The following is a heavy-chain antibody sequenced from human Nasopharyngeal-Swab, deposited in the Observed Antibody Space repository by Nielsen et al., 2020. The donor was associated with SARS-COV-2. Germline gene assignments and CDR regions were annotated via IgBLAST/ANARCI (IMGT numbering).Heavy chain of an antibody. D-gene: IGHD5-18*01. Sequence: GESLKISCAASGFTFSSYWMNWGRQAPGKGLVWVSRINSDGSRTSYADSVKGRFTISGDNAKNTLYLQMNSLRAEDTAVYYCSRDPFGAMVDYFDYWGQGTLVTVSS. CDR3: SRDPFGAMVDYFDY. CDR2: INSDGSRT. CDR1: GFTFSSYW. J-gene: IGHJ4*02. V-gene: IGHV3-74*01.